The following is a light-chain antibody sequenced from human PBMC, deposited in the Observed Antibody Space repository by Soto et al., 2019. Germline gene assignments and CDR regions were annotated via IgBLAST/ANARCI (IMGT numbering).Light chain of an antibody. V-gene: IGKV3-20*01. Sequence: EIVLTQSPGTLSLSPGERATLSCRASQSFTRKYLAWYQQKSGQAPRLLIYCASSRVKGIPERFIGSGSGTDFTLTISRVEPEDFAVYYCQHYATSLTTFGQGTKVEVK. CDR2: CAS. J-gene: IGKJ1*01. CDR1: QSFTRKY. CDR3: QHYATSLTT.